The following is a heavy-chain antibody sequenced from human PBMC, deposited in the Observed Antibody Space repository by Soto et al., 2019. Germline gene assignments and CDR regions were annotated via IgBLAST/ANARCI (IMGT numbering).Heavy chain of an antibody. Sequence: ASVKVSCKTSGYAFSGYRLSWVRQGPGQGLEWMGWISGYNGNTDYAQKFQGRVTMTIDTSTSTAYMELRSLRSDDTAVYYCARDLGPPNWFDSWGQGTLVTVSS. D-gene: IGHD2-8*01. CDR3: ARDLGPPNWFDS. CDR1: GYAFSGYR. V-gene: IGHV1-18*01. CDR2: ISGYNGNT. J-gene: IGHJ5*01.